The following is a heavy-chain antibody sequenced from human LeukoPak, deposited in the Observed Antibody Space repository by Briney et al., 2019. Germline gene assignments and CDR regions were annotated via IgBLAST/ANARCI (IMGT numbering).Heavy chain of an antibody. CDR1: GGSISSYY. V-gene: IGHV4-59*01. CDR3: ARGGYYYDSNWFDP. CDR2: IYYSGST. D-gene: IGHD3-22*01. Sequence: SETLSLTCTVSGGSISSYYWSWIRQPPGKGLEWIGYIYYSGSTNYNPSLKSRVTISVDTSTDQFSLKLSSVTAADTAVYYCARGGYYYDSNWFDPWGQGTLVTVSS. J-gene: IGHJ5*02.